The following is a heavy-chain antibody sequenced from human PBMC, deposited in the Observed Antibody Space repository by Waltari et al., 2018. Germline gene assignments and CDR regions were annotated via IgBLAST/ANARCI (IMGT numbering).Heavy chain of an antibody. D-gene: IGHD2-15*01. CDR2: INHSGST. J-gene: IGHJ4*02. CDR1: GGSFSGYY. CDR3: ASSPTPQWSFDY. Sequence: QVQLQQWGAGLLKPSETLSLTCAVYGGSFSGYYWSWIRQPPGKGLEWIGEINHSGSTNYNPSLKSRVTISVDTSKNQFSLKLSSVTAADTAVYYCASSPTPQWSFDYWGQGTLVTVSS. V-gene: IGHV4-34*01.